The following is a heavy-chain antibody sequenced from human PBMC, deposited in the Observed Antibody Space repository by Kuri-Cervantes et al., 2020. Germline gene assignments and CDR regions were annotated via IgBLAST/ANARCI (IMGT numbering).Heavy chain of an antibody. Sequence: GGSLRLSCTGSGYTFANYWIGWVRQMPGKGLDWMGIIYPDDSDSIYSPSFQGRITISADKSTDTAYLQWSSLKASDTAVYYCARLEMVGATRFKYWGQGTQVTVSS. CDR3: ARLEMVGATRFKY. CDR2: IYPDDSDS. V-gene: IGHV5-51*01. J-gene: IGHJ4*02. CDR1: GYTFANYW. D-gene: IGHD1-26*01.